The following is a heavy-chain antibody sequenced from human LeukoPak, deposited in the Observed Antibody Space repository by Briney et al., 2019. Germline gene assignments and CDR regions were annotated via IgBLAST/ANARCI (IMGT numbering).Heavy chain of an antibody. CDR3: ARGSSGYYSTDY. D-gene: IGHD3-22*01. CDR1: GGSISSGSYY. J-gene: IGHJ4*02. Sequence: SETLSLTCTVSGGSISSGSYYWGWIRQPPGKGLEWIGSIYYSGSTYYNPSLKSRVTISVDTSKNQFSLKLSSVTAADTAVYYCARGSSGYYSTDYWGQGTLVTVSS. CDR2: IYYSGST. V-gene: IGHV4-39*07.